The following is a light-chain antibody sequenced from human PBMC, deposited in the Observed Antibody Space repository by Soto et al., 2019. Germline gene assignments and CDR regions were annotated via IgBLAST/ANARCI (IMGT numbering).Light chain of an antibody. Sequence: QSALTQPASVSGSPGQSITISCTGTSSDVGGYNYVSWYQQHPGKAPKLIIYDVSNRPSGVSNRFSGSKSGNTASLTISGLQAEDEADFYCSSYTSRSTLVFGGGTKLTV. CDR2: DVS. V-gene: IGLV2-14*01. CDR3: SSYTSRSTLV. CDR1: SSDVGGYNY. J-gene: IGLJ2*01.